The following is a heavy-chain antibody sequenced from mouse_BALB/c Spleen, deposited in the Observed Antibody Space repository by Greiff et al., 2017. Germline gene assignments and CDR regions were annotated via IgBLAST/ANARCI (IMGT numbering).Heavy chain of an antibody. CDR3: ARNYGNYGLDY. CDR1: GYTFTDYA. D-gene: IGHD2-1*01. Sequence: QVQLQQSGAELVRPGVSVKISCKGSGYTFTDYAMHWVKQSHAKSLEWIGVISTYYGDASYNQKFKGKATMTVDKSSSTAYMELARLTSEDSAIYYCARNYGNYGLDYWGQGTTLTVSS. J-gene: IGHJ2*01. CDR2: ISTYYGDA. V-gene: IGHV1S137*01.